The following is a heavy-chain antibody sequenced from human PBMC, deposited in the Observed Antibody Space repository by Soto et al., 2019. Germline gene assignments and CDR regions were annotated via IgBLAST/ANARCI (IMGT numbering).Heavy chain of an antibody. CDR3: ARESEDLTSNFDY. Sequence: GGSLRLSCAASGFTFSRYSMNWVRQAPGKGLEWVSSISSPTNYIYYADSMKGRFTVSIDNPKNSVYLDMNSLSAEDTAVYYCARESEDLTSNFDYWGQGTMVTVSS. CDR2: ISSPTNYI. CDR1: GFTFSRYS. J-gene: IGHJ4*02. V-gene: IGHV3-21*01.